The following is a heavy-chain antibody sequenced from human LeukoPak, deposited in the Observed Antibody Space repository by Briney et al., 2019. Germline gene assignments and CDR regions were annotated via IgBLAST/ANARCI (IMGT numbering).Heavy chain of an antibody. V-gene: IGHV3-23*01. Sequence: PGGSLRLSCAASRFTFSNCAMSWVRQAPGKGLEWVSAISDTGGSTWYTDSVKGRFTISRDNSKNTLYLQMNSLRAEDMAVYYCAKGSRSARPYYFDYWGQGTPVTVSS. CDR3: AKGSRSARPYYFDY. J-gene: IGHJ4*02. CDR1: RFTFSNCA. D-gene: IGHD6-25*01. CDR2: ISDTGGST.